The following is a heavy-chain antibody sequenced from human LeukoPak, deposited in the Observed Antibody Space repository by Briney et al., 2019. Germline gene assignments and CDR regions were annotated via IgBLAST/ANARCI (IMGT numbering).Heavy chain of an antibody. V-gene: IGHV1-2*02. J-gene: IGHJ4*02. Sequence: ASVKVPCKASGYTFTGYYMHWVRQAPGQGLEWMGWINPNSGGTNYAQKFQGRVTMTRDTSISTAYMELSRLRSDDTAVYYCARDLGPDYDFWSGYYKTDYFDYWGQGTLVTVSS. CDR3: ARDLGPDYDFWSGYYKTDYFDY. CDR1: GYTFTGYY. CDR2: INPNSGGT. D-gene: IGHD3-3*01.